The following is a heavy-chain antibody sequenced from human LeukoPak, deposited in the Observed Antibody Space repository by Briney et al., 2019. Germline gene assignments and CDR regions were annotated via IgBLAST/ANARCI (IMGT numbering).Heavy chain of an antibody. CDR1: GYTFTGYY. CDR2: INPNSGGT. Sequence: SVKVSCKASGYTFTGYYMHWVRQAPGQGLEWMGWINPNSGGTNYAQKFQGRVTMTRDTSISTAYMELSRLRSDDTAVYYCARAGNYDSSGYYPLPFDYWGQGTLVTVSS. V-gene: IGHV1-2*02. D-gene: IGHD3-22*01. CDR3: ARAGNYDSSGYYPLPFDY. J-gene: IGHJ4*02.